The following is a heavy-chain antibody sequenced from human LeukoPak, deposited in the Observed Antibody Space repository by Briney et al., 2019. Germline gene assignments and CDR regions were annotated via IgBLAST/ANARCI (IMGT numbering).Heavy chain of an antibody. CDR1: GFTFSSYS. V-gene: IGHV3-7*01. CDR2: MKKDGSET. Sequence: PGGSLRLSCVVSGFTFSSYSMIGVRQAPGKGLQWVANMKKDGSETNYGDSVKARFTISRDNAKNSLYLQMNSLRAEDTAVYYCGRHRSGSGTYFIDHWGQGTLVSVSS. CDR3: GRHRSGSGTYFIDH. J-gene: IGHJ4*02. D-gene: IGHD3-10*01.